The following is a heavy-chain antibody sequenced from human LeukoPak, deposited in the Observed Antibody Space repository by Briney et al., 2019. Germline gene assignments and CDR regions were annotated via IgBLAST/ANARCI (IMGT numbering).Heavy chain of an antibody. CDR2: ISYDGSNK. V-gene: IGHV3-30-3*01. CDR3: ARGVHALGY. J-gene: IGHJ4*02. CDR1: GFTFSSYA. D-gene: IGHD2-2*01. Sequence: GGSLRLSCAASGFTFSSYAMHWVRQAPGKGLEWVAVISYDGSNKYYADSVKGRFTISRDNSENTLYLQMNSLRAEDTAVYYCARGVHALGYWGQGALVIVSS.